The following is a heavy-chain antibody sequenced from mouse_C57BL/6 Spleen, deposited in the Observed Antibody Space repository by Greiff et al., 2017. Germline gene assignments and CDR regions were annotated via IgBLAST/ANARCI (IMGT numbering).Heavy chain of an antibody. CDR3: ANSNYFAY. J-gene: IGHJ3*01. CDR2: IWSGGST. CDR1: GFSLTSSG. V-gene: IGHV2-2*01. D-gene: IGHD2-5*01. Sequence: QVQLQQSGPGLVQPSQSLSITCTVSGFSLTSSGVHWVRQSPGKGLEWLGVIWSGGSTDYNAAFISRLSISKDNSKSQVFFKMNSLQADDTAIYYCANSNYFAYWGQGTLVTVSA.